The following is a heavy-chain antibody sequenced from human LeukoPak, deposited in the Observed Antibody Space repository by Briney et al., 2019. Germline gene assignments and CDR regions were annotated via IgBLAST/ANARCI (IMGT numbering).Heavy chain of an antibody. V-gene: IGHV4-4*07. J-gene: IGHJ4*02. CDR3: ALGAIRGDIFAS. CDR2: FDTSGST. Sequence: PSETLSLTCTVSGGSISSYNWNWIRQPAGRGLEWIGRFDTSGSTTYNPSPKSRVTMSVDTSKNHFSLKLTSATAADTAVYFYALGAIRGDIFASWGQGTLLTVSS. CDR1: GGSISSYN. D-gene: IGHD2-21*01.